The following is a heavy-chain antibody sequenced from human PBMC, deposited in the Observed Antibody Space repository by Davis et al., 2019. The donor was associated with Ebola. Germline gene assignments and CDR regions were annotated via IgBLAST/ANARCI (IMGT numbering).Heavy chain of an antibody. D-gene: IGHD6-13*01. Sequence: AASVKVSCKASGYTFTGYYMHWVRQAPGQGLEWMGWINPNSGGTNYAQKFQGWVTMTRDTSISTAYMELSSLRSEDTAVYYCARGGSSWFLGNWFDPWGQGTLVTVSS. CDR2: INPNSGGT. J-gene: IGHJ5*02. V-gene: IGHV1-2*04. CDR3: ARGGSSWFLGNWFDP. CDR1: GYTFTGYY.